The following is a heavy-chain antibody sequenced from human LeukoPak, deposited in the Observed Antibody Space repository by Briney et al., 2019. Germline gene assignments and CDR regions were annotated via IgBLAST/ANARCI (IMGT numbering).Heavy chain of an antibody. J-gene: IGHJ3*02. CDR1: GYTFSIYS. CDR2: ISGRGGST. CDR3: ANLPPRRGAFDI. Sequence: GGSLGLSCAASGYTFSIYSMSCVRQAPGRGREWVSAISGRGGSTYYADSVEGRFTISRDNSKNTLYLQMNSLRAEDTAVYYCANLPPRRGAFDIWGRGTMVTVSS. V-gene: IGHV3-23*01. D-gene: IGHD3-10*01.